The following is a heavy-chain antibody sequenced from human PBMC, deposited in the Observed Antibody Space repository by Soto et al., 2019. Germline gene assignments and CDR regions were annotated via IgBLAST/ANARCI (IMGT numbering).Heavy chain of an antibody. Sequence: SETLSLTCNVSCASLSGYYWSWIRQPPGKGLEWIGRIYATGSTDYNPSLKSRITMSVDMSKKQFSLTLRSVTAADTAIYYCVRDGTKNLRDRFDPWGRGILVTVSS. CDR2: IYATGST. D-gene: IGHD1-1*01. CDR3: VRDGTKNLRDRFDP. V-gene: IGHV4-4*07. CDR1: CASLSGYY. J-gene: IGHJ5*02.